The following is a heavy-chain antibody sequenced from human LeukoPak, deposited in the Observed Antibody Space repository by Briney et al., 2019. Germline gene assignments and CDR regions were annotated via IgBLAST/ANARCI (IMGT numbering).Heavy chain of an antibody. Sequence: SETLSLTCTVSGASFNSDDQYWNWIRQSPGNGLEWIGSIHPSGMLYNNPSLESRVTMSRDTSKNQFSLNLNSVTAADTAVYLCSRGLDSRKLGYWGQGILVTVSS. J-gene: IGHJ4*02. CDR2: IHPSGML. CDR1: GASFNSDDQY. V-gene: IGHV4-31*03. D-gene: IGHD3-22*01. CDR3: SRGLDSRKLGY.